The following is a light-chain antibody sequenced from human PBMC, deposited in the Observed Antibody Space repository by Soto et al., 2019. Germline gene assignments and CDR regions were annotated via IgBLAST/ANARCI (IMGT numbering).Light chain of an antibody. CDR2: EVN. CDR1: GSDIGNYNL. V-gene: IGLV2-23*02. J-gene: IGLJ3*02. CDR3: CSYAGSSLWM. Sequence: QSALTQPAAVSGSLGQSITISCSGSGSDIGNYNLVSWYQQQPGKVPRLIIYEVNKGPSGVSNRFSGSKSGNTASLTISDLQPDDECLYYCCSYAGSSLWMFGGGTQQTVL.